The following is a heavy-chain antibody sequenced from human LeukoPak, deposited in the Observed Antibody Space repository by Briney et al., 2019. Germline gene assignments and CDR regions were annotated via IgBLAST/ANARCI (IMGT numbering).Heavy chain of an antibody. CDR2: VKGDGRTT. CDR1: GLTFSDFW. V-gene: IGHV3-74*01. D-gene: IGHD5-18*01. Sequence: PGWSLRLSCAASGLTFSDFWMHWVRQPPGKGLVGVALVKGDGRTTIYADSVKDRFTISRDNAKNTLYLQITSLRADDSGVYYCATGHSYGYDYWGQGVLVTVSS. J-gene: IGHJ4*02. CDR3: ATGHSYGYDY.